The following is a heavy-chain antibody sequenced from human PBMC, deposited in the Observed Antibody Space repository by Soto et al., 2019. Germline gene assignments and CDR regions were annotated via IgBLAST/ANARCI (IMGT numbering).Heavy chain of an antibody. V-gene: IGHV3-23*01. D-gene: IGHD3-9*01. Sequence: GGSLRLSCAASGFTFRTYAMSWVRQAPGKGPQWVSAINDSGEKTYYADSVKGRFTISRDNSKNTVYLQMDSLRAEDTAVYYCAKETAATGYADYWGQGTRVTVSS. J-gene: IGHJ4*02. CDR1: GFTFRTYA. CDR2: INDSGEKT. CDR3: AKETAATGYADY.